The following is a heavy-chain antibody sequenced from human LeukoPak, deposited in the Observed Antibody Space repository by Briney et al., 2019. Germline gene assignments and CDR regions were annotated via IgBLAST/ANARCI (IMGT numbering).Heavy chain of an antibody. CDR2: INWNSGVI. J-gene: IGHJ4*02. D-gene: IGHD1-1*01. V-gene: IGHV3-9*01. CDR3: AKDRGQQNVGVDY. Sequence: GGSLRLSCAASGFNFNDYGMHWVRQAPGKGLEWVSGINWNSGVIGYADSVKGRFTISRDKAKNSLYLQMTSLRREDTAFYYCAKDRGQQNVGVDYWGQGTLVTVSS. CDR1: GFNFNDYG.